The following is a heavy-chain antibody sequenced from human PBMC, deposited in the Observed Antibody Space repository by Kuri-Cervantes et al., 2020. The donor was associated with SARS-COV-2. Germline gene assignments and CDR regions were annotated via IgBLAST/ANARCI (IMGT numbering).Heavy chain of an antibody. CDR2: ISGSGGST. D-gene: IGHD3-3*01. V-gene: IGHV3-23*01. Sequence: GGSLRLSCAASGFTFSSYAMSWVRQAPGKELEWVSGISGSGGSTYYADSVKGRFTISRDNSKNTLYLQMNSLRAEDTAVYYCAKGAVRGEWLPPYYYGMDVWGQGTTVTVSS. CDR1: GFTFSSYA. J-gene: IGHJ6*02. CDR3: AKGAVRGEWLPPYYYGMDV.